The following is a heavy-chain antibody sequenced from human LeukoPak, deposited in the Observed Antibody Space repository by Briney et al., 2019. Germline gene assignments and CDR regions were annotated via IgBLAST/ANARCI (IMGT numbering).Heavy chain of an antibody. CDR1: GFTFSSYS. J-gene: IGHJ3*02. CDR3: ARELTMIVVVITDAFDI. D-gene: IGHD3-22*01. Sequence: GGSLRLSCAASGFTFSSYSMNWVRQAPGKGLEWVSSISSSSSYIYYADSVKGRFTISRDNAKNSLYLQMNSLRAEDTAVYYCARELTMIVVVITDAFDIWGQGAMVTVSS. V-gene: IGHV3-21*01. CDR2: ISSSSSYI.